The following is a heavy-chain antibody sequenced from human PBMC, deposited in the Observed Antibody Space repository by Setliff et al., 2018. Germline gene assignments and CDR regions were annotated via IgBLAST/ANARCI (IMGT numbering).Heavy chain of an antibody. Sequence: SETLSLTCTVSDGSLSTYYWSWIRQPPGKGLEFIGYVYYNGAANYDPSFKSRVTMSVDTSKTQFSLKLNSLTAADTAVYYCARGGTYRYFDYWGQGALVTVSS. CDR1: DGSLSTYY. CDR3: ARGGTYRYFDY. V-gene: IGHV4-59*01. CDR2: VYYNGAA. J-gene: IGHJ4*02.